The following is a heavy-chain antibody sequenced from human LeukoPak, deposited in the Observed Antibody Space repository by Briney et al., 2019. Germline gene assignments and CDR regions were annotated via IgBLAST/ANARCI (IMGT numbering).Heavy chain of an antibody. D-gene: IGHD6-19*01. J-gene: IGHJ3*02. V-gene: IGHV4-34*01. CDR3: ARVGIAVTGTDAFDI. CDR2: IYHSGGA. CDR1: GGSFSISY. Sequence: PSETLSLTCGVSGGSFSISYWSWIRQPPGKGLEWIGQIYHSGGANYNPSLRSRVTISIDTSKNQFSLKLSSVTAADTAVYYCARVGIAVTGTDAFDIWGQGTMVTVSS.